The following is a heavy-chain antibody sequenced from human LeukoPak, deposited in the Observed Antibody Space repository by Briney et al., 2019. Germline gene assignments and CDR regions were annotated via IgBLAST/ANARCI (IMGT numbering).Heavy chain of an antibody. V-gene: IGHV3-21*01. CDR2: ISSSSTYI. Sequence: GGSLRLSCAASGFTFSIYTMNWVRQAPGKGLEWVSSISSSSTYIYYADSVKGRFTISRDNAKNSLYLQMNSLRAEDSAVYYCARDLHSGEVDIWGQGTMVTVSS. J-gene: IGHJ3*02. D-gene: IGHD7-27*01. CDR3: ARDLHSGEVDI. CDR1: GFTFSIYT.